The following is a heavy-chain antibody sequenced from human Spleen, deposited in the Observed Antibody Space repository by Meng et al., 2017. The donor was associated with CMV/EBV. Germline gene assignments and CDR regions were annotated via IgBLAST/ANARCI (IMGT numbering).Heavy chain of an antibody. Sequence: GESLKISCAASGFSFSSYKVNWVRQSPGKGLEWVSSISHSSSYIYYADSVKGRFTVSRDNAKNSLYLQMNSLRAEDTAVYYCVRDTLFYYCSSDNCPRNGYYFDYWGQGTLVTVSS. CDR2: ISHSSSYI. D-gene: IGHD2-2*01. CDR1: GFSFSSYK. J-gene: IGHJ4*02. CDR3: VRDTLFYYCSSDNCPRNGYYFDY. V-gene: IGHV3-21*03.